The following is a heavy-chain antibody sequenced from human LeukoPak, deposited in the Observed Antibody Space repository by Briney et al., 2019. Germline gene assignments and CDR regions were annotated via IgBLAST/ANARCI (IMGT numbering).Heavy chain of an antibody. Sequence: ASVKVSCKASGCTFTTFPMNWVRQAPGQGLEWMGWINTNTGNPTYAQGFTGRFVFSLDTSVSTAFLQISSLKAEDTAEYYCARGVPFLTYWGQGTLVTVSS. CDR2: INTNTGNP. J-gene: IGHJ4*02. CDR1: GCTFTTFP. CDR3: ARGVPFLTY. D-gene: IGHD2/OR15-2a*01. V-gene: IGHV7-4-1*02.